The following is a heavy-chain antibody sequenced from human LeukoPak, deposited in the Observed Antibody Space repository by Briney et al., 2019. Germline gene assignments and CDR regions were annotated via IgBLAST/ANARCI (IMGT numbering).Heavy chain of an antibody. V-gene: IGHV3-9*01. CDR3: AKELLWFGEGANGMDV. D-gene: IGHD3-10*01. CDR1: GFTFDDCA. J-gene: IGHJ6*02. Sequence: GRSLRLSCAASGFTFDDCAMHWVRQAPGKGLEWVSGISWNSGSIGYADSVKGRFTISRDNAKNSLYLQMNSLRAEDTALYYCAKELLWFGEGANGMDVWGQGTTVTVSS. CDR2: ISWNSGSI.